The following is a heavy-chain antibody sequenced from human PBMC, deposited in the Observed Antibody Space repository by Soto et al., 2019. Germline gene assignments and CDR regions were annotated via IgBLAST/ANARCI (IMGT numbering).Heavy chain of an antibody. V-gene: IGHV3-23*01. Sequence: EVHLLASGGDLVQPGGSLRLSCAASRFTFSSYAMSWVRQAPGKGLEWVSAISGSGGSTYYADSVKGRFTISRDNSKNTLYLQMNSLRAEDTAVYYCAKSTTVTEKYNWFDPWGQGTLVTVSS. D-gene: IGHD4-17*01. J-gene: IGHJ5*02. CDR3: AKSTTVTEKYNWFDP. CDR1: RFTFSSYA. CDR2: ISGSGGST.